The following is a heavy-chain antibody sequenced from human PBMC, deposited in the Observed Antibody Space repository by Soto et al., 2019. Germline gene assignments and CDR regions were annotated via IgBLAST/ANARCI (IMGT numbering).Heavy chain of an antibody. CDR1: GGTFSSYA. D-gene: IGHD6-19*01. V-gene: IGHV1-69*13. J-gene: IGHJ4*02. CDR3: ARVRRSDWRYYFDY. Sequence: GASVKVSCKASGGTFSSYAINWVRQAPGQGLEWMGGIIPIFGTANYAQKFQGRVTITADESTSTAYMELSSLRSEDTAVYYCARVRRSDWRYYFDYWGQGTLVTVSS. CDR2: IIPIFGTA.